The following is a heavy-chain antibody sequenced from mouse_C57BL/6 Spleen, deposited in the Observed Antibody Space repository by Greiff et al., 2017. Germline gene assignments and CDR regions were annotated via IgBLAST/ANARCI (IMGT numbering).Heavy chain of an antibody. V-gene: IGHV7-3*01. CDR2: IRNKANGYTT. J-gene: IGHJ4*01. Sequence: DVKLVESGGGLVQPGGSLSLSCAASGFTFTDYYMSWVRQPPGKALEWLGFIRNKANGYTTEYSASVKGRFTISRDNSQSILYLQMNALRAEDSATYYCARYGRLRDYAMDYWGQGTSVTVSS. CDR1: GFTFTDYY. CDR3: ARYGRLRDYAMDY. D-gene: IGHD2-2*01.